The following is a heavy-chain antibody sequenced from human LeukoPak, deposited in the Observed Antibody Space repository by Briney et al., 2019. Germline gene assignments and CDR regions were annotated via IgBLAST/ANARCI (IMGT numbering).Heavy chain of an antibody. V-gene: IGHV4-4*07. Sequence: SETLSLTCTVSGGSISSYYWSWIRQPAGKGLEWIGRIYTSGSTNYNPSLKSRVTMSVDTSKNQFSLKLSSVTAADTAVYYCARDRDDSSGYWGHWYFDLWGRGTLVTVSS. CDR3: ARDRDDSSGYWGHWYFDL. CDR2: IYTSGST. J-gene: IGHJ2*01. D-gene: IGHD3-22*01. CDR1: GGSISSYY.